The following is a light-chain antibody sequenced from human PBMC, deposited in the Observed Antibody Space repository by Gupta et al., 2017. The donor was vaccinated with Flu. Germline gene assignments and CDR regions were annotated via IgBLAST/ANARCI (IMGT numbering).Light chain of an antibody. CDR2: EAS. CDR1: GTVSNY. J-gene: IGKJ4*01. CDR3: QQRNNWLIT. V-gene: IGKV3-11*01. Sequence: IVLTQSPATLSLSPGERATLSCRASGTVSNYLAWYQQKPGQAPRLLIYEASYRATGVPTRFSGSGSGTEFSLTISSREPEDFAVYYCQQRNNWLITFGRGTXVEV.